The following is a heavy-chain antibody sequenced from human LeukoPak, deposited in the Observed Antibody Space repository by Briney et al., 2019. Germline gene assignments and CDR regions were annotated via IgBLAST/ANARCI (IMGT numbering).Heavy chain of an antibody. CDR1: GGSFSGYY. CDR2: INHSGST. V-gene: IGHV4-34*01. Sequence: PSETLSLTCAVYGGSFSGYYWRWIRQPPGKGLEWIGEINHSGSTNYNPSLKSRVTISVDTSKNQFSLKLSSVTAADRAVYYCARVGGEYYDFWSGYHGTVDYWGQGTLVTVSS. J-gene: IGHJ4*02. D-gene: IGHD3-3*01. CDR3: ARVGGEYYDFWSGYHGTVDY.